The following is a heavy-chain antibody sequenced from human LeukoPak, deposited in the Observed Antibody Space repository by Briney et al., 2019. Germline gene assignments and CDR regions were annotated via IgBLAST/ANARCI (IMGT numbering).Heavy chain of an antibody. J-gene: IGHJ4*02. CDR1: GFTFSSYA. CDR2: ISYDGSNK. D-gene: IGHD6-19*01. Sequence: PGRSLRLSCAASGFTFSSYAMHWVRQAPGKGLEWVAVISYDGSNKYYADSVKGRFTISRDNSKNTLYLQMNSLRAEDTAVYYCARDGRKYSSGFFGYWGQGTLVTVSS. V-gene: IGHV3-30-3*01. CDR3: ARDGRKYSSGFFGY.